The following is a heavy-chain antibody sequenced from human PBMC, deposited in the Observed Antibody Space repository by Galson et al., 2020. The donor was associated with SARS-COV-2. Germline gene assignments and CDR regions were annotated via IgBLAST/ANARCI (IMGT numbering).Heavy chain of an antibody. Sequence: SWIRQPPGKGLEWIGEINHSGSTNYNPSLKSRVTISVDTSKNQFFLKLSSVTAADTAVYYCARDRPVTTFYHYYYYMDVWGKGTTVTVSS. D-gene: IGHD4-4*01. CDR2: INHSGST. V-gene: IGHV4-34*01. J-gene: IGHJ6*03. CDR3: ARDRPVTTFYHYYYYMDV.